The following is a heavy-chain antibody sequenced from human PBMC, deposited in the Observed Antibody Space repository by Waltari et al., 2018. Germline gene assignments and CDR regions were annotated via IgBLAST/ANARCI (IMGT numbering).Heavy chain of an antibody. V-gene: IGHV4-31*01. CDR1: GGSISSGGYY. Sequence: QVQLQESGPGLVKPSQTLSLTCSVSGGSISSGGYYWSWIRQLPGKGLEWVGYIYYTGIPYYTPSLKSLVTISLDTSKNQFSLKLSSVTAADTAVYYCVRDTVYCSNGVCNNWFDPWGQGTLVTVSS. CDR2: IYYTGIP. J-gene: IGHJ5*02. CDR3: VRDTVYCSNGVCNNWFDP. D-gene: IGHD2-8*01.